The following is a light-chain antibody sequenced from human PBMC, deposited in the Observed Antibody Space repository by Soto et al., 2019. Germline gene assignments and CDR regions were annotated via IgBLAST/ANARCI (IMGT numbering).Light chain of an antibody. V-gene: IGLV3-1*01. Sequence: SYELTQPPSVSVSPGQTASITCSGDKLGDKYACWYQQKPGQSPVLVIYQDSKRPSGIPERFSGSNSGNTATLTISGTQAKDEADYYCQAWESSTGVFGTGTKVTVL. J-gene: IGLJ1*01. CDR3: QAWESSTGV. CDR2: QDS. CDR1: KLGDKY.